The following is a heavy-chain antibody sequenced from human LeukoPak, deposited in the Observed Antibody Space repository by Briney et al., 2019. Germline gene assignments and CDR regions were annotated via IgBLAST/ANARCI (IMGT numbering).Heavy chain of an antibody. CDR2: LTFSGGST. D-gene: IGHD2-2*02. CDR3: AKGRTEYAYTSDALDV. J-gene: IGHJ3*01. Sequence: GGSLRLSCAASGFTFSIYAMSWVRQAPGKGLEWVSTLTFSGGSTYYADSVKGRFTISRGNSKNTLYLQMNSLRAEDTAVYYCAKGRTEYAYTSDALDVWGHGTMITVSS. V-gene: IGHV3-23*01. CDR1: GFTFSIYA.